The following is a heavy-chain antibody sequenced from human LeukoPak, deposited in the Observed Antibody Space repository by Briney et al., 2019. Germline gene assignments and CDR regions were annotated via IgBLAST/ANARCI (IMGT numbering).Heavy chain of an antibody. D-gene: IGHD2-8*02. J-gene: IGHJ6*02. V-gene: IGHV3-21*01. CDR1: GFTFSSYS. CDR2: ISSSSSYI. Sequence: GGSLRLSCAASGFTFSSYSMNWVRQAPGKGLEWVSSISSSSSYIYYADSVKGRFTISRDNAKNPLYLQMNSLRAEDTAVYYCARDAGAARRYGMDVWGQGTTVTVSS. CDR3: ARDAGAARRYGMDV.